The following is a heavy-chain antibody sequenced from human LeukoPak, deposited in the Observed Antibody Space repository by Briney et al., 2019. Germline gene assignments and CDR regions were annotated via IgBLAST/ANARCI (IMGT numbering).Heavy chain of an antibody. CDR1: GFTFSNYD. J-gene: IGHJ5*02. CDR2: ISDSGGST. CDR3: AKDLSRAVAADWFDP. V-gene: IGHV3-23*01. Sequence: GGSLRLPCAASGFTFSNYDMSWVRQAPGKGLEWVSSISDSGGSTYYADSVKGRFTISRDNSKNTLYLQMTNLRAADTAVYYCAKDLSRAVAADWFDPWDQGSLVTVSS. D-gene: IGHD6-19*01.